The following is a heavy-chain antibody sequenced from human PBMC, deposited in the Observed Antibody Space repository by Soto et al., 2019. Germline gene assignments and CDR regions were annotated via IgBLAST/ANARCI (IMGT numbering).Heavy chain of an antibody. Sequence: SETLSLTCTVSGGSISSSSYYWGWIRQPPGKGLEWIGSLYYTGSTSYNPSLKSRVTISVDTSKNQFSLKLSSVTAADTAVYYCARLLGNRTRNWFDPWGQGTLVTVSS. V-gene: IGHV4-39*01. D-gene: IGHD4-4*01. CDR3: ARLLGNRTRNWFDP. J-gene: IGHJ5*02. CDR1: GGSISSSSYY. CDR2: LYYTGST.